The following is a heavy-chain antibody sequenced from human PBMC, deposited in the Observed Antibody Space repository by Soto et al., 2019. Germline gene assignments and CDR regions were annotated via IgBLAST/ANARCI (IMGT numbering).Heavy chain of an antibody. D-gene: IGHD5-12*01. Sequence: QITLKESGPTLVKPTQSLTLSCTLSGASLSTSTVGVAWIRQPPGKALEGLALLYWDEDNHYSPSPKSRLPLTKDPSKNHVMFTMTNMGPEGTATYYCAHTAGWLHATWGQGIQVTVSS. CDR2: LYWDEDN. CDR1: GASLSTSTVG. J-gene: IGHJ5*02. CDR3: AHTAGWLHAT. V-gene: IGHV2-5*02.